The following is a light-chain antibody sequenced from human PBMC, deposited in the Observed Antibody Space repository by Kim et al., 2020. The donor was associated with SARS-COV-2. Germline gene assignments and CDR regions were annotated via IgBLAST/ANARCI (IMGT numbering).Light chain of an antibody. CDR2: LNSDGSH. J-gene: IGLJ3*02. V-gene: IGLV4-69*01. CDR3: QTWGTAIRV. CDR1: SGHSSYA. Sequence: SIKVTCTLSSGHSSYAIAWHQQQPGRGPRYLMTLNSDGSHDKGGGIPDRFSGSSSGAEHYLTISGLQSEDVPVYYYQTWGTAIRVFGGGTKVTVL.